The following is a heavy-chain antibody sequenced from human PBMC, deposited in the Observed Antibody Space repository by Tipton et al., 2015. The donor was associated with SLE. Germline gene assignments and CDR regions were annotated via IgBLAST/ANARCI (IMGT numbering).Heavy chain of an antibody. CDR1: GASVSNYY. V-gene: IGHV4-4*07. CDR3: ARDRGNTVVYY. CDR2: IYISGSGSI. Sequence: TLSLTCTVSGASVSNYYWSWIRQPAGKGLEWIGRIYISGSGSISYNPSLKSRVTMSVDTSKNQVSLKLNSVTAADAAVYYCARDRGNTVVYYWGQGTLVTVSS. J-gene: IGHJ4*02. D-gene: IGHD4-23*01.